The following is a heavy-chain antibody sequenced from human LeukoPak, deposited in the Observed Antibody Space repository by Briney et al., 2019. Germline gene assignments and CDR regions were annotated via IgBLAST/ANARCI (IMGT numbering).Heavy chain of an antibody. Sequence: SVKVSCKTSGGSFSSFGLIWVRQAPGQGLEWMGRIIPILGIANYAQKFQGRVTITADKSTSTAYMELSSLRSEDTAVYYCARALYSSSWTLDYWGQGTLVTVSS. CDR3: ARALYSSSWTLDY. CDR2: IIPILGIA. V-gene: IGHV1-69*04. D-gene: IGHD6-13*01. J-gene: IGHJ4*02. CDR1: GGSFSSFG.